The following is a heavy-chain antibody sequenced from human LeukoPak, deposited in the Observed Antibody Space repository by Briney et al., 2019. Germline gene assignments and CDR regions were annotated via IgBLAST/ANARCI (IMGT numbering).Heavy chain of an antibody. D-gene: IGHD6-19*01. Sequence: PSETLSLTCTVSGDSISSYFWSWIRQPPGKGLEWIGYIYDTGSTNYNPSLKSRVTISVDTSKNQFSLKLSSVTAAGTAVYYCARRHPQQWLISRRPGWFFDLWGRGTLVTVSS. J-gene: IGHJ2*01. CDR2: IYDTGST. CDR3: ARRHPQQWLISRRPGWFFDL. CDR1: GDSISSYF. V-gene: IGHV4-59*08.